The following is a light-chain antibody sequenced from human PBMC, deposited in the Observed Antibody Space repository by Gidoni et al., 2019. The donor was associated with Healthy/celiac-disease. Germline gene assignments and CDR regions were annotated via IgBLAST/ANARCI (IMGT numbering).Light chain of an antibody. V-gene: IGLV4-69*01. CDR3: QTWGTGIRV. CDR2: LNSDGSH. Sequence: QLVLTQSPSASASLGASVKLTCTLSSGHSSYAIEWHQQQPEKGPRYLMKLNSDGSHSKGDGIPDRFSGSSSGAEHYLTISSLQSEDEADYYCQTWGTGIRVFGGGTKLTVL. CDR1: SGHSSYA. J-gene: IGLJ3*02.